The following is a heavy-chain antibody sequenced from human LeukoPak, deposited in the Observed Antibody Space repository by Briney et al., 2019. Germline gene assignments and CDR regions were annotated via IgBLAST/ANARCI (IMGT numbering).Heavy chain of an antibody. CDR1: GYTFTSYG. D-gene: IGHD3-10*01. CDR2: ISAYNGNT. V-gene: IGHV1-18*01. Sequence: ASVKVSCKASGYTFTSYGISWVRQAPGQGLEWMGWISAYNGNTNYAQKLQGRVTMTTDTSTSTAYMELRSLRSDDTAVYYCARGGHYYGSGSYYNEIDYWGQGTLVTVSS. CDR3: ARGGHYYGSGSYYNEIDY. J-gene: IGHJ4*02.